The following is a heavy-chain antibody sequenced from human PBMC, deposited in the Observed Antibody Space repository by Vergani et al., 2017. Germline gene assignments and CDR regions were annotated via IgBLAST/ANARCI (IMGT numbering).Heavy chain of an antibody. CDR3: ARVNTETNGHLYYYYYMDV. Sequence: QVQLQQWGGGLLKPSETLSLTCVVNGGSFTSYHWTWIRQSPGEGLEWVGDIDHTGRPDYNPSLKSRLTMSVDKSRNQFSLTFNSVTATDPAIYFCARVNTETNGHLYYYYYMDVWGQGTAVTVS. J-gene: IGHJ6*03. CDR1: GGSFTSYH. CDR2: IDHTGRP. D-gene: IGHD4-11*01. V-gene: IGHV4-34*01.